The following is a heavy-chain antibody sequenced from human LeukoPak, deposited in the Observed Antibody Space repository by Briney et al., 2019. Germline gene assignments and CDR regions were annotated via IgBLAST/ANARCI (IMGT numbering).Heavy chain of an antibody. CDR3: ARESYYGSGSLDY. J-gene: IGHJ4*02. D-gene: IGHD3-10*01. V-gene: IGHV3-7*03. CDR1: GFTFSNSW. CDR2: IKPDGSAQ. Sequence: GGSLRLSCAASGFTFSNSWMSWVRQAPGKGLEWVATIKPDGSAQYYVDSVKGRFTISRDNAKNSLFLQINSLRAEDTAVYYCARESYYGSGSLDYWGQGTLVTVSS.